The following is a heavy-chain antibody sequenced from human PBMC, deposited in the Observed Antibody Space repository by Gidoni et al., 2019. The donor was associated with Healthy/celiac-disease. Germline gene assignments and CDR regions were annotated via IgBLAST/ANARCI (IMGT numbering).Heavy chain of an antibody. D-gene: IGHD3-22*01. CDR2: ISYDGSNK. CDR3: AKSERDVVVITAIDY. J-gene: IGHJ4*02. Sequence: QVQLVESGGGVVQPGRSLRLSCAASGFTFSSYCMHWVRQAPGKGLEWVAVISYDGSNKYYADSVKGRFTISRDNSKNTLYLQMNSLRAEDTAVYYCAKSERDVVVITAIDYWGQGTLVTVSS. V-gene: IGHV3-30*18. CDR1: GFTFSSYC.